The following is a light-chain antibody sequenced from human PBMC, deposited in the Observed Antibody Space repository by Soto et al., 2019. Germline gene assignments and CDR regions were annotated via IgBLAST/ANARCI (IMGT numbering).Light chain of an antibody. CDR1: QSISSW. CDR3: QQYDSFSVT. CDR2: KAS. J-gene: IGKJ1*01. V-gene: IGKV1-5*03. Sequence: DIQMTQSPSTLSAAVXGXXXXXXXASQSISSWLAWYKXKQGKXXKXXIYKASSLESGVPPRFSGSGSGTEFTLTISSLQPDDFATYYCQQYDSFSVTFGQGTKADIK.